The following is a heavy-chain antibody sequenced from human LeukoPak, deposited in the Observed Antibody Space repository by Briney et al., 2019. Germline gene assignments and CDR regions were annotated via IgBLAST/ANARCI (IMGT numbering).Heavy chain of an antibody. J-gene: IGHJ4*02. V-gene: IGHV3-7*01. D-gene: IGHD3-22*01. CDR3: ARFPDYYDSSGRHNDY. CDR2: IKQDVSEK. Sequence: GGSLRLSCAASGFTFSSYWMSWVRQAPGKGLEWVANIKQDVSEKYYVDSVKGRFTISRDNAKNSLYLQMNSLRAEDTAVYYCARFPDYYDSSGRHNDYWGQGTLVTVSS. CDR1: GFTFSSYW.